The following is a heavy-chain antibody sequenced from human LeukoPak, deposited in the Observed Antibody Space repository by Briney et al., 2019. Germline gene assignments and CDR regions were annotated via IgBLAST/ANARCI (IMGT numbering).Heavy chain of an antibody. Sequence: SETLSLTCTVSGGSISRSHYYWSWIRQPPGKGLEWIGHIYYSGSTHHNPSLKSRVTISVDTSKNQFSLKLSSVTATDTAVYYCARSLLSAGSGSYGFDPWGQGTLVTVSS. J-gene: IGHJ5*02. D-gene: IGHD3-10*01. CDR1: GGSISRSHYY. V-gene: IGHV4-30-4*01. CDR2: IYYSGST. CDR3: ARSLLSAGSGSYGFDP.